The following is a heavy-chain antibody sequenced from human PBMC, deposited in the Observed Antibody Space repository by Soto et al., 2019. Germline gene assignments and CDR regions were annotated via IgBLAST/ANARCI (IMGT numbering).Heavy chain of an antibody. CDR2: ISHAGT. V-gene: IGHV4-34*01. J-gene: IGHJ4*02. Sequence: QVHLQQWGAGLLKPSETLSLTCGVYGGAFSTYYWGWVRQPPGKGLEWIGEISHAGTNNSPSLEGRVTISRDTSKNQFSLRLTSVTAADTALYYCARLPYLSYCDSWGQGTLVTVSS. CDR1: GGAFSTYY. CDR3: ARLPYLSYCDS.